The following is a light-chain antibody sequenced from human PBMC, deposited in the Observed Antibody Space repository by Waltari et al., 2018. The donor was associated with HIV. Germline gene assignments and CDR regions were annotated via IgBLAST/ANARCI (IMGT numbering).Light chain of an antibody. Sequence: DIQMTQSPSSLAVSLGERATINCKSSQSLLYSTKNQTFLAWYQQKPRQPPKLLIYWASVRGSGVPDRFSASGSETDFTLTINSLQAEDVALYYCQQYYHTLWTFGRGTKVEIK. CDR3: QQYYHTLWT. V-gene: IGKV4-1*01. J-gene: IGKJ1*01. CDR1: QSLLYSTKNQTF. CDR2: WAS.